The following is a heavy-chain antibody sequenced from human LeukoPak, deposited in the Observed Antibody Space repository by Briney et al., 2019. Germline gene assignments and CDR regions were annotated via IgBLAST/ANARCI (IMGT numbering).Heavy chain of an antibody. CDR3: ARGYSSGWGFDY. D-gene: IGHD6-19*01. J-gene: IGHJ4*02. CDR1: GGTFSSYA. Sequence: GASVKVSCKASGGTFSSYAISWVRQAPGQGLEWMGGFIPIFGTANYAQKFQGRVTITADESTSTAYMELSSLRSEDTAVYYCARGYSSGWGFDYWGQGTLVTVSS. V-gene: IGHV1-69*13. CDR2: FIPIFGTA.